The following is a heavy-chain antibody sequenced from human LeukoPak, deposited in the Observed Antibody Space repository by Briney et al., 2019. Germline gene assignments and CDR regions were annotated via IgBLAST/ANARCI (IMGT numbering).Heavy chain of an antibody. CDR3: AKEGKTRNWNYYQAKPVY. CDR2: ISGSGGNT. D-gene: IGHD1-7*01. CDR1: GFTFSSYA. Sequence: GGSLRLSCAASGFTFSSYAMSWVRQAPGKGLEWVSAISGSGGNTYYADSVKGRFTISRDNSKNTLYLQMNSLRAEDTAVYYCAKEGKTRNWNYYQAKPVYWGQGTLVTVSS. J-gene: IGHJ4*02. V-gene: IGHV3-23*01.